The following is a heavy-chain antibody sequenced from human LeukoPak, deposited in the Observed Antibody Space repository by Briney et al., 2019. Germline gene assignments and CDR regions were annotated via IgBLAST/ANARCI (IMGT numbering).Heavy chain of an antibody. Sequence: GGSLRLSCAASGFTFSSYWMSWVRQAPGKGPEWVANIKQDGSERHYVDSVKGRFTISRDNAKNSLYLQMNSLRAEDTAVYYCARGSFPYSGSYHNHWGQGTLVTVSS. J-gene: IGHJ5*02. CDR3: ARGSFPYSGSYHNH. V-gene: IGHV3-7*01. D-gene: IGHD1-26*01. CDR1: GFTFSSYW. CDR2: IKQDGSER.